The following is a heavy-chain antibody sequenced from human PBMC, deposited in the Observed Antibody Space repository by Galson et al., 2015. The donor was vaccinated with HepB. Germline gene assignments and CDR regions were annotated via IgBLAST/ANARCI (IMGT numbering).Heavy chain of an antibody. CDR1: GYSFTSYW. CDR2: IYPGDSDT. D-gene: IGHD5-24*01. J-gene: IGHJ2*01. CDR3: ARRGSRDGYIFYWYFDL. Sequence: QSGAEVKKPGESLKISCKGSGYSFTSYWIGWVRQMPGKGLEWMGIIYPGDSDTRYSPSFQGQVTISADKSISTAYLQWSSLKASDTAMYYCARRGSRDGYIFYWYFDLWGRGTLVTVSS. V-gene: IGHV5-51*03.